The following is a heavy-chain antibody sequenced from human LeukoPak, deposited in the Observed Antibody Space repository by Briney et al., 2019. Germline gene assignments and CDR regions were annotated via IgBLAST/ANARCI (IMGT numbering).Heavy chain of an antibody. CDR2: VSPSSSSI. Sequence: PGGSLRLSCAASGFTFSSYGMNWFRQAPGTGLEWVSYVSPSSSSIYYADSVKGRFTISRDNAKNSLYLQMNSLRAEDTAVYYCAREHTPYGSGCTAAYWGQGTLVTVSS. J-gene: IGHJ4*02. CDR1: GFTFSSYG. V-gene: IGHV3-48*01. D-gene: IGHD6-19*01. CDR3: AREHTPYGSGCTAAY.